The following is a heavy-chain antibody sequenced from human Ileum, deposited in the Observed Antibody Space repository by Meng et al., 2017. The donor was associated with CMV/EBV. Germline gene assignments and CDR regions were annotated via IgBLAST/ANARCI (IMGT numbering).Heavy chain of an antibody. CDR3: ARGYCSGGSCFAGAFEY. CDR1: FSFNGYW. V-gene: IGHV3-7*01. Sequence: FSFNGYWMSWVRQAPGKGLEWVANIKQDGSEKYYVDSVKGRFTISRDNAKTSLYLQMNSLRAEDTAVYYCARGYCSGGSCFAGAFEYWGQGTLVTVSS. CDR2: IKQDGSEK. J-gene: IGHJ4*02. D-gene: IGHD2-15*01.